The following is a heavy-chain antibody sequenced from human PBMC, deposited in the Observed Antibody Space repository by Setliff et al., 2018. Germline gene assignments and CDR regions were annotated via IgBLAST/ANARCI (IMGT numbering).Heavy chain of an antibody. CDR3: VRSRTTTNDFWSGLNAVDI. V-gene: IGHV3-7*03. D-gene: IGHD3-3*01. Sequence: PRGSLRRSCAGTGFTFSSYWMSWVRQAPGKGLEWVANIKQDGSDKYYVDSVKGRFTISRDNAMNSLSLQMNSLRAEETAVYYCVRSRTTTNDFWSGLNAVDIWGHGTMVTVSS. CDR1: GFTFSSYW. CDR2: IKQDGSDK. J-gene: IGHJ3*02.